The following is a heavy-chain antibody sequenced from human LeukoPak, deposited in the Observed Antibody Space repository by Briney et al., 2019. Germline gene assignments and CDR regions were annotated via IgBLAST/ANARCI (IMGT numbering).Heavy chain of an antibody. CDR2: INPSGGST. Sequence: ASVKVSCKASGYTFTGYYMHWVRQAPGRGLEWMGIINPSGGSTSYAQKFQGRVTMTRDTSTSTVYMELSSLRSEDTAVYYCARDAPNIVVVPGPLSYGMDVWGQGTTVTVSS. V-gene: IGHV1-46*01. D-gene: IGHD2-2*01. CDR1: GYTFTGYY. CDR3: ARDAPNIVVVPGPLSYGMDV. J-gene: IGHJ6*02.